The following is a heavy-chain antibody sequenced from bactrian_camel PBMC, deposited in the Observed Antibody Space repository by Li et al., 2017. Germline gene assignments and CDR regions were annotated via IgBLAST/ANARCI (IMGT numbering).Heavy chain of an antibody. D-gene: IGHD6*01. CDR3: AAEPRQHESCVGSVVAIWAFGT. CDR2: IYTGGTHR. CDR1: GYTDSSYC. V-gene: IGHV3S40*01. Sequence: DVQLVESGGGSVQAGGSLRLSCAASGYTDSSYCMGWFRQAPGKDREGIAAIYTGGTHRYYADSVKGRFTISQDNSKNTAYLQMNSLKPEDTAIYYCAAEPRQHESCVGSVVAIWAFGTTGQGTQVTVS. J-gene: IGHJ6*01.